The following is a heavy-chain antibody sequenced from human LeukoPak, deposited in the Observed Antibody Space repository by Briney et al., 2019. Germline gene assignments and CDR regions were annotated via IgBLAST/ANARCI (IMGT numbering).Heavy chain of an antibody. CDR1: GFTFSSYG. CDR3: ARERDGRFFDY. J-gene: IGHJ4*02. V-gene: IGHV3-30*03. Sequence: SGRSLRLSCAASGFTFSSYGMHWVRQAPGKGLEWVAVISYDGSNKYYADSVKGRFTISRDNAKNSLHLQMNTLRAEDTAVYYCARERDGRFFDYWGQGTLVTVSS. D-gene: IGHD5-24*01. CDR2: ISYDGSNK.